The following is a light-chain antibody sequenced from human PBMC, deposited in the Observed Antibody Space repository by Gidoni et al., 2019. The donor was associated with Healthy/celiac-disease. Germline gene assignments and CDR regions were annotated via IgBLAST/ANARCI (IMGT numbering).Light chain of an antibody. V-gene: IGLV1-51*01. CDR3: GTWDSSLSAV. J-gene: IGLJ3*02. CDR2: DYH. Sequence: QSVLKEPPSVSAATGEKVPISCSGSSSNIGNNYVSWYQQLPGTAPKLLIYDYHTRPSGIPDRLSGSKSGTSATLGITGLQTGDEVEYYCGTWDSSLSAVFGGGTKLTVL. CDR1: SSNIGNNY.